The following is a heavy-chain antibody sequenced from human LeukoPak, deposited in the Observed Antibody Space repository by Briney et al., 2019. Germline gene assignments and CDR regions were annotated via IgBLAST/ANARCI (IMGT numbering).Heavy chain of an antibody. V-gene: IGHV3-23*01. CDR2: ISGSAEKT. CDR1: GFAFSSHA. Sequence: HTGGSLRLSCAASGFAFSSHAMTWVRQAPGKGLEWVSSISGSAEKTYYADSVKGRFTISRDSSQKILNLQMNNLRVEDTAIYHCARGSTYDFWSGDALDFWGQGTMVTVAS. D-gene: IGHD3-3*01. J-gene: IGHJ3*01. CDR3: ARGSTYDFWSGDALDF.